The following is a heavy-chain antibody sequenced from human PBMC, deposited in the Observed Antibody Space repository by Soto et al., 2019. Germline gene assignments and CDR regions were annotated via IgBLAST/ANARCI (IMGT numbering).Heavy chain of an antibody. CDR2: IYYSGST. V-gene: IGHV4-31*03. Sequence: SETLSLTCTVSGGSISSGGYYWSWIRQHPGKGLEWIGYIYYSGSTYYNPSLKSRVTISVDTSKNQFSLKLSSVTAADTAVYYCARVYGSGSPTNWFDPWGQGTLVTVSS. CDR1: GGSISSGGYY. D-gene: IGHD3-10*01. CDR3: ARVYGSGSPTNWFDP. J-gene: IGHJ5*02.